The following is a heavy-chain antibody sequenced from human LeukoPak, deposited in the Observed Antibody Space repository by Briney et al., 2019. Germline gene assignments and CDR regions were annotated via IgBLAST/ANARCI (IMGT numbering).Heavy chain of an antibody. J-gene: IGHJ5*02. D-gene: IGHD4-23*01. CDR2: ISYDGSNK. CDR3: AKEIDGVPGKPLNWFDP. Sequence: GGSLRLSCAASGFTFSSYAMHWVRQAPGKGLEWVAVISYDGSNKYYADSVKGRFTISRDNSKNTLYLQMNSLRAEDAAVYYCAKEIDGVPGKPLNWFDPWGQGTLVTVSS. V-gene: IGHV3-30-3*01. CDR1: GFTFSSYA.